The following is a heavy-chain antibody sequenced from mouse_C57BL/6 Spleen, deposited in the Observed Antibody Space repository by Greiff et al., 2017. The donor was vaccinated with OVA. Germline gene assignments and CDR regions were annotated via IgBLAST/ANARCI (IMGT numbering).Heavy chain of an antibody. J-gene: IGHJ4*01. V-gene: IGHV1-64*01. CDR3: AREADYDGLYYYAMDY. CDR1: GYTFTSYW. D-gene: IGHD2-3*01. Sequence: QVQLQQPGAELVKPGASVKLSCKASGYTFTSYWMHWVKQRPGQGLEWIGMIHPNSGSTNYNEKFKSKATLTVDKSSSTAYMQLSSLTSEDSAVYYCAREADYDGLYYYAMDYWGQGTSVTVSS. CDR2: IHPNSGST.